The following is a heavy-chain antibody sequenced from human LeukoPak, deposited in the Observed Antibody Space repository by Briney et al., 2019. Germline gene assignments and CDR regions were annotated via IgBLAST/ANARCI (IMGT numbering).Heavy chain of an antibody. D-gene: IGHD3-10*01. CDR1: GFTFSSYE. CDR2: ISSSGSTI. Sequence: GGSLRLSCAASGFTFSSYEMNWVRQAPGKGLXWVSYISSSGSTIYYADSVKGRFTISRDNAKNSLYLQMNSLRAEDTAVYYCARDRGDRSLDYWGQGTLVTVSS. CDR3: ARDRGDRSLDY. J-gene: IGHJ4*02. V-gene: IGHV3-48*03.